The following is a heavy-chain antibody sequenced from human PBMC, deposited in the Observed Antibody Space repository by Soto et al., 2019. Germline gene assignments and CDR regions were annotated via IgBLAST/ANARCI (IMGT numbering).Heavy chain of an antibody. CDR1: GGSISSGDYY. CDR2: IYYSGST. CDR3: AGELRLGELSPPGY. D-gene: IGHD3-16*02. Sequence: LSLTCTVSGGSISSGDYYWSWIHQPPGKGLEWIGYIYYSGSTYYNPSLKSRVTISVDTSKNQFSLKLSSVTAADTAVYYCAGELRLGELSPPGYWGQGTLVTVSS. J-gene: IGHJ4*02. V-gene: IGHV4-30-4*01.